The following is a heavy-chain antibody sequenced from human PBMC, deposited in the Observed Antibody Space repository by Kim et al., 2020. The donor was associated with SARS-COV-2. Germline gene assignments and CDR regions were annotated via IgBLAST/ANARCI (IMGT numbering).Heavy chain of an antibody. CDR1: GFTLSNYP. CDR3: VKVSRDSSARLFHGMDV. Sequence: GGSLRLSCSASGFTLSNYPMQWVRQAPGRGLECVSAIFSNGDSAYYTDSVKGRYTISRDNSKNTLYLQMSSLRAEDTAVYWCVKVSRDSSARLFHGMDV. CDR2: IFSNGDSA. D-gene: IGHD3-16*01. J-gene: IGHJ6*01. V-gene: IGHV3-64D*09.